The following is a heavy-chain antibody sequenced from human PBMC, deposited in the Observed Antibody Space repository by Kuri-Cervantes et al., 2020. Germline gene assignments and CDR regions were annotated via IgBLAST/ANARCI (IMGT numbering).Heavy chain of an antibody. CDR2: ISSSGSTI. Sequence: ETLSLTCAASGFTFSSYAMHWVRQAPGKGLEWVSYISSSGSTIYYADSVKGRFTISRDNAKNTLYLQMHSLRVEDTAVYFCARGGYSTGLTGDLFDHWGQGTLVTVSS. CDR1: GFTFSSYA. J-gene: IGHJ4*02. D-gene: IGHD6-19*01. CDR3: ARGGYSTGLTGDLFDH. V-gene: IGHV3-48*04.